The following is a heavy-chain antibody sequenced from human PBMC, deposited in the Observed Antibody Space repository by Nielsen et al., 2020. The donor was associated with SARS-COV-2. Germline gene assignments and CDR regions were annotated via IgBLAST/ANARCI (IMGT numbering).Heavy chain of an antibody. V-gene: IGHV3-23*01. J-gene: IGHJ4*02. CDR3: AKDPRYDFWSGYYFDY. CDR1: GFTFSSYA. Sequence: GGSLRLSCAASGFTFSSYAMSWVRQAPGKGLEWVSAISGSGGSTYYADSVKGRFTISRDNSKNTLYLQMNSLRAEDTAVYYCAKDPRYDFWSGYYFDYWGQGTLVTVSS. CDR2: ISGSGGST. D-gene: IGHD3-3*01.